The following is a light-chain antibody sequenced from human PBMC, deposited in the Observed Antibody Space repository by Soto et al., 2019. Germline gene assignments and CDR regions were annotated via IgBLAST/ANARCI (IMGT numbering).Light chain of an antibody. Sequence: SYELTQPPSVSVSPGQTASITCSGDKLGDKYACWYQQKPGQSPVLVIYQDSKRPSGIPERFSGSNSGNTVTLTISGTQAMDEADYYCQARDSSIVVFGGGTKLTV. CDR3: QARDSSIVV. J-gene: IGLJ2*01. CDR1: KLGDKY. CDR2: QDS. V-gene: IGLV3-1*01.